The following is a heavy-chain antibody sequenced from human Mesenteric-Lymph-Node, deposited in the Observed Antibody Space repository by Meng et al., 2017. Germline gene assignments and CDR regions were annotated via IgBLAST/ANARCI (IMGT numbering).Heavy chain of an antibody. CDR1: GFTFSTYW. CDR2: INRDGGKR. CDR3: ARDAYSGTYYDYWYFDL. V-gene: IGHV3-7*01. J-gene: IGHJ2*01. D-gene: IGHD1-26*01. Sequence: GESLKISCVASGFTFSTYWMTWVRQAPGKGPEWVANINRDGGKRDYADSVTGRFTISRDNAKNSLYLQMNTLRAEDTAVYYCARDAYSGTYYDYWYFDLWGRGTLVTVSS.